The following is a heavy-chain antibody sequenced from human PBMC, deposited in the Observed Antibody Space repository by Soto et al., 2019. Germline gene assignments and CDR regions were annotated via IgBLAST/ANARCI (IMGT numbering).Heavy chain of an antibody. CDR3: ARGLNGYLHYFDY. CDR2: INAGNGNT. CDR1: GYTFISYA. V-gene: IGHV1-3*01. D-gene: IGHD5-18*01. Sequence: QVQLVQSGAEVKKPGASVKVSCKASGYTFISYAMHWVRQAPGQRLEWMGWINAGNGNTKYSQKFQGRVTITRDTSASTAYMELSSLRSEDTAVYYCARGLNGYLHYFDYWGQGTLVTVSS. J-gene: IGHJ4*02.